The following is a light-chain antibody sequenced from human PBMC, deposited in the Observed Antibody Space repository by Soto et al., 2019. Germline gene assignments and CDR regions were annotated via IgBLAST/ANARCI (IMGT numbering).Light chain of an antibody. V-gene: IGKV1-5*01. Sequence: DIPMTQSPSILSASVGDRVTFTCRASQSISTWLAWYQLKPGKAPKLLIYGASSLGSGVPSRFSGSGSGTEFTLSISSLQPEDFATYYCQQYDPYSYTFGQGTKLEIK. CDR3: QQYDPYSYT. J-gene: IGKJ2*01. CDR2: GAS. CDR1: QSISTW.